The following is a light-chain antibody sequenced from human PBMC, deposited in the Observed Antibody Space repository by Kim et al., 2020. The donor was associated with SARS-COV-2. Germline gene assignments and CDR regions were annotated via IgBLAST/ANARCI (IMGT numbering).Light chain of an antibody. CDR1: SGDVGSYDY. CDR3: SSYTSSNNVV. J-gene: IGLJ2*01. CDR2: EVN. V-gene: IGLV2-14*01. Sequence: GQSLTISCTGTSGDVGSYDYVSWYQQHPGKAPKLIIYEVNRRPSGVSNRFSGSKSGNTASLTISGLQADDEADYYCSSYTSSNNVVFGGGTQLTVL.